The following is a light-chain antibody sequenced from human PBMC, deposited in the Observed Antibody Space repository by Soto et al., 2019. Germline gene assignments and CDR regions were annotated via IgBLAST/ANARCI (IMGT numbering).Light chain of an antibody. CDR2: GAS. J-gene: IGKJ5*01. Sequence: VLTQSPGTLSLSPWETATLTCSASHSVSSNLAWCQQKPGQAPRLLIYGASTRATGIPARFSGSGSGTEFTLTISSLQSEDFAVYYCQQYNNWLPITFGQGTRLEIK. V-gene: IGKV3-15*01. CDR3: QQYNNWLPIT. CDR1: HSVSSN.